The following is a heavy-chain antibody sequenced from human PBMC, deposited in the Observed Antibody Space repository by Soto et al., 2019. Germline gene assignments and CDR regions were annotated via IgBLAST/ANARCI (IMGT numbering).Heavy chain of an antibody. CDR3: ARGGGSTFNWFDP. J-gene: IGHJ5*02. Sequence: QLQLQESGPGLVKPSETLSLTCTVSGGSISSFNYFWGWIRQPPGKGLEWIGSLYYSGNTYYNPSLQRRATISVDTSKKQCTLTLRSVTAADTAVYYCARGGGSTFNWFDPWGQGTLVTVSP. V-gene: IGHV4-39*01. CDR2: LYYSGNT. D-gene: IGHD2-15*01. CDR1: GGSISSFNYF.